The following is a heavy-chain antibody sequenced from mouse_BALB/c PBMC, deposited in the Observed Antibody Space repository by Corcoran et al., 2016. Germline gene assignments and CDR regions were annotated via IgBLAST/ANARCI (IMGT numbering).Heavy chain of an antibody. CDR1: GYTFTDYY. J-gene: IGHJ3*01. CDR2: IYPGSDNT. D-gene: IGHD2-1*01. CDR3: ARGLGNYAFAY. V-gene: IGHV1-84*02. Sequence: QIQLQQSGPELVKPGASVQISCKASGYTFTDYYINWVKQKPGQGLEWIGWIYPGSDNTKYNEKFKGKATLTVDTSSSTAYMQLSSLTSEDTAVYFCARGLGNYAFAYWGQGTMVTVSA.